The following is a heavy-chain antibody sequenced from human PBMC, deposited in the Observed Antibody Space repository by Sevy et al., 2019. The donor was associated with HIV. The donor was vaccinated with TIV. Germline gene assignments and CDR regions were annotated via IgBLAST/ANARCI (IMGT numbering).Heavy chain of an antibody. V-gene: IGHV3-48*03. CDR3: ARITRKYHYYGSWFDP. CDR2: ISSSGSTI. Sequence: GGSLRLSCAASGFTFSSYEMNWVRQAPGKGLEWVSYISSSGSTIYYADSVKGRFTISRDNAKNSLYLQMNSLRAEDTAVYYCARITRKYHYYGSWFDPWGHGTLVTVSS. CDR1: GFTFSSYE. D-gene: IGHD3-10*01. J-gene: IGHJ5*02.